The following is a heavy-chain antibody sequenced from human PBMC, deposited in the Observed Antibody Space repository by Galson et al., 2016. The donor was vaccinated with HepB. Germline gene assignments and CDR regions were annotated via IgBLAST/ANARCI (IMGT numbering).Heavy chain of an antibody. D-gene: IGHD3-16*02. J-gene: IGHJ4*02. CDR1: GFTFSTYS. CDR2: ISSSSSDS. V-gene: IGHV3-48*01. Sequence: SLRLSCAASGFTFSTYSMTWVRQAPGKGLEWISYISSSSSDSFYADSVKGRFTISRDNAKNSLYLKMNSLRAGDTAVYYCARGTSDYVRGNYRYTGVFDSWGQGILVTVSS. CDR3: ARGTSDYVRGNYRYTGVFDS.